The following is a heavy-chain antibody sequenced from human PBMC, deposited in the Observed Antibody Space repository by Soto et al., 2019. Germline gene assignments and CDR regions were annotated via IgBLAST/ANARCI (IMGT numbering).Heavy chain of an antibody. CDR1: GFTFSSYA. CDR3: AKDDGGYSGYDPFDY. Sequence: QSGGSLRLSCAASGFTFSSYAMSWVRQAPGKGLEWVSAISGSGGSTYYADSVKGRFTISRDNSKNTLYLQMNSLRVEDTAVYYCAKDDGGYSGYDPFDYWGQGTLVTVSS. CDR2: ISGSGGST. D-gene: IGHD5-12*01. V-gene: IGHV3-23*01. J-gene: IGHJ4*02.